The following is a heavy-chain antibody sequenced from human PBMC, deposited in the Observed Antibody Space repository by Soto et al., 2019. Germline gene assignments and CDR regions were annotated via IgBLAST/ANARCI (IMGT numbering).Heavy chain of an antibody. D-gene: IGHD2-15*01. J-gene: IGHJ3*02. CDR2: IMPGSSHI. Sequence: PGGSLRLSCAASGFTFSIYSMNWVRQAPGKGLEWVSYIMPGSSHIYYADSVKGRFTISRDNSKNTLYLQMNSLRPEDTAMYYCAKDRYCSGGRCSYDAFDNWGQGTMVTVAS. CDR3: AKDRYCSGGRCSYDAFDN. CDR1: GFTFSIYS. V-gene: IGHV3-48*01.